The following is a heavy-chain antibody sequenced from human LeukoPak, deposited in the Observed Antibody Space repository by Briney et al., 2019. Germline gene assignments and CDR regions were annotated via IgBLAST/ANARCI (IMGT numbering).Heavy chain of an antibody. Sequence: GGSLRLSCAASGFTFSSYAMSWVRQAPGKGLEWVSAISGSGGSTYYADSVKGRFTISRDNSKNSLYLQMNSLRTEDTALYYCSVAGDALFDYWGQGTLVTVSS. J-gene: IGHJ4*02. CDR1: GFTFSSYA. CDR3: SVAGDALFDY. CDR2: ISGSGGST. V-gene: IGHV3-23*01. D-gene: IGHD6-19*01.